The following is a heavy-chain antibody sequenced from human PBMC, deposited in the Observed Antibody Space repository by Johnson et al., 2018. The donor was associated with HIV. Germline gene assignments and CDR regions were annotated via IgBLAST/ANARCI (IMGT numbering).Heavy chain of an antibody. CDR1: GFTFSSYA. D-gene: IGHD1-7*01. CDR3: ATSLTGTRPFDI. V-gene: IGHV3-66*02. Sequence: VQLVESGGGLVQPGGSLRLSCAASGFTFSSYAMSWVRQAPGKGLEWVSVMYSGGSTYYADSVKGRFTISRDNSKNTLYLQMNSLRAEDTAVYYCATSLTGTRPFDIWGQGTMVTVSS. CDR2: MYSGGST. J-gene: IGHJ3*02.